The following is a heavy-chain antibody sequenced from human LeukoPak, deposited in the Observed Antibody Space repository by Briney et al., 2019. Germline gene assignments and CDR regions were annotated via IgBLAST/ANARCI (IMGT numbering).Heavy chain of an antibody. CDR3: ARDFTAVAMYY. CDR2: ISSSSSTI. D-gene: IGHD2-2*01. Sequence: GGSQRLSCAASGFTFSSNIMNWVRQAPGKGVEWVSYISSSSSTIYYADSVKGRFTISRDIAKNSLYLQMNSLRAEDTAVYYCARDFTAVAMYYWGQGTLVTVSS. J-gene: IGHJ4*02. CDR1: GFTFSSNI. V-gene: IGHV3-48*01.